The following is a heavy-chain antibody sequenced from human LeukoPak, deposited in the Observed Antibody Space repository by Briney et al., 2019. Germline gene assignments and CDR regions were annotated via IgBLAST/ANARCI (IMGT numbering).Heavy chain of an antibody. V-gene: IGHV1-2*02. D-gene: IGHD6-19*01. J-gene: IGHJ4*02. CDR3: ASGSSLDGSSGWPTHYY. CDR2: INPNSGGT. Sequence: ASVKVSCKASGYTFTGCYMRWVRQAPGQGLEWMGWINPNSGGTHYAQKFQGRVTMTRDTSISTAYMELSSLRTDDTALYYCASGSSLDGSSGWPTHYYWGEGVLVTVSS. CDR1: GYTFTGCY.